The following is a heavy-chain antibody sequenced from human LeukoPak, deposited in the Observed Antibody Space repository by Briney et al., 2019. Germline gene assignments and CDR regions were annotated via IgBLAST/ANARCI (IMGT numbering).Heavy chain of an antibody. CDR2: IYSGGST. V-gene: IGHV3-53*01. J-gene: IGHJ4*02. Sequence: GGSLRLSCAASGFTVSSNYMSWVRQAPGKGLEWVSVIYSGGSTYYADSVKGRFTISRDNSKNTLYLQMNSLRAEDTAVYYCASLVAVAGTRVDYWGQGTLVTVSS. CDR1: GFTVSSNY. D-gene: IGHD6-19*01. CDR3: ASLVAVAGTRVDY.